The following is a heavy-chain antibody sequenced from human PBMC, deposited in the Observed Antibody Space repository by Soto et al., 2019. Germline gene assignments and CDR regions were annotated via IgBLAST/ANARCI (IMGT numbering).Heavy chain of an antibody. CDR2: ISYDGSNK. CDR1: GFTFSSYA. V-gene: IGHV3-30-3*01. J-gene: IGHJ4*02. D-gene: IGHD4-17*01. CDR3: ASPKDYYGGNAVLLDY. Sequence: QVQLVESGGGVVQPGRSLRLSCAASGFTFSSYAMHWVRQAPGKGLEWVAVISYDGSNKYYADSVKGRFTISRDNSKNTLYLQMNSLRAEDTAVYYCASPKDYYGGNAVLLDYWGQGTLVTVSS.